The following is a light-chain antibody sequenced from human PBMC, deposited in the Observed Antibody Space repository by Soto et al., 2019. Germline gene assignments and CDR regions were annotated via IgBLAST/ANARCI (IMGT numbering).Light chain of an antibody. CDR1: QGIRND. J-gene: IGKJ1*01. V-gene: IGKV1-6*01. CDR3: QQSYNTLGT. Sequence: AIQMTQSPSSLSASVGDRVTITCRASQGIRNDLGWYQQKPGKAPKLLIYAASSLQSGVPSRFSGSGSGTDFTLTISSLQPEDFATYYCQQSYNTLGTFGQGTKVDIK. CDR2: AAS.